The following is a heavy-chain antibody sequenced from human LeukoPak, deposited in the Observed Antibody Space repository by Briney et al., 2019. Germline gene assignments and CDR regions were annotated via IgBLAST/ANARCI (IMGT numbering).Heavy chain of an antibody. Sequence: PGGSLRLSCVASGFTLSDHYMNWVRQAPGKGLEWVSAISGSGGSTYYADSVKGRFTISRDNSKNTLYLQMNSLRAEDTAVYYCAKDGGAAAGKGFDYWGQGTLVTVSS. D-gene: IGHD6-13*01. J-gene: IGHJ4*02. CDR1: GFTLSDHY. V-gene: IGHV3-23*01. CDR2: ISGSGGST. CDR3: AKDGGAAAGKGFDY.